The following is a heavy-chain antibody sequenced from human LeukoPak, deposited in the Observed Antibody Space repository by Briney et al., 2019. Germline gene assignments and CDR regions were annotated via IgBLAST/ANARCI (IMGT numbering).Heavy chain of an antibody. CDR2: INHSGST. V-gene: IGHV4-34*01. CDR3: ARNSGITMIVVVWGDAFDI. D-gene: IGHD3-22*01. CDR1: GGSFSGYY. Sequence: SETLSLTCAVYGGSFSGYYWSWIRQPPGKGLEWIGEINHSGSTNYNPSLKSRVTISVDTSKNQFSLKLSSVTAADTAVYYCARNSGITMIVVVWGDAFDIWGQGTMVTVSS. J-gene: IGHJ3*02.